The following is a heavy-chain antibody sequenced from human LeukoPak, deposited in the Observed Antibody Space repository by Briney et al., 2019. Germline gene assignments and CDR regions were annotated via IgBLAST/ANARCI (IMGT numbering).Heavy chain of an antibody. D-gene: IGHD2/OR15-2a*01. CDR1: GYIFSGYY. CDR3: ARGIYSYSTPFDY. V-gene: IGHV1-2*02. Sequence: ASVKVSCKASGYIFSGYYMHWVRQAPGQGLEWMGWINPNSGPTNYAQKFQGRVTVTRDRTISTVYMELSSLGSDDTAVYYCARGIYSYSTPFDYWGQGTLVTVSS. CDR2: INPNSGPT. J-gene: IGHJ4*02.